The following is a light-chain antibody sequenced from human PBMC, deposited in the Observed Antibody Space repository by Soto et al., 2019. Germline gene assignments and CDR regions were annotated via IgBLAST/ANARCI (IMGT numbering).Light chain of an antibody. CDR3: QQYGGSPIT. V-gene: IGKV3-20*01. CDR1: QSVTTR. Sequence: EVVMTQSPGTLSVSPGERVTLSCRASQSVTTRLAWYQHKPGQAPTLLMSGASNRASGVPVRFSGSGSGTDFTLTITRLEPEDFALYYCQQYGGSPITFGLGTRLEIK. J-gene: IGKJ5*01. CDR2: GAS.